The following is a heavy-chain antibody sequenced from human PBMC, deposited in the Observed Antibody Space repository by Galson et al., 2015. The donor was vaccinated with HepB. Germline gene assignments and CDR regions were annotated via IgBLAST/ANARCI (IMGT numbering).Heavy chain of an antibody. CDR3: AKATRESSGQFFDY. V-gene: IGHV3-23*05. J-gene: IGHJ4*02. CDR2: IGGNGNNK. D-gene: IGHD6-19*01. CDR1: GFTFSNYA. Sequence: SLRLSCAASGFTFSNYAMTWARQAPGKGLEWVSTIGGNGNNKFYADSVKGRFTISRDNFKNTLYLQMNSLRAEDTALYYCAKATRESSGQFFDYWGQGILVTVSS.